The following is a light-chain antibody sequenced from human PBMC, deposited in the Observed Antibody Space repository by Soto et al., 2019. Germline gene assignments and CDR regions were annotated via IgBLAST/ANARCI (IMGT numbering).Light chain of an antibody. CDR2: GAS. J-gene: IGKJ4*01. CDR3: QQYGSSPLT. Sequence: ETVLTQSPGTLSLSPGERATLACWASQGVKTSNLVWFQQKPGLAPRLLIFGASSRATGIPDRFSGSGSGTDFTLTISRLEPEDFAVYYCQQYGSSPLTFGGGTKVDIK. CDR1: QGVKTSN. V-gene: IGKV3-20*01.